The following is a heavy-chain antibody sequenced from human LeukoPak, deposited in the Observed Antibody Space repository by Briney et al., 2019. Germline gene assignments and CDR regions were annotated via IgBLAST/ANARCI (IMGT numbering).Heavy chain of an antibody. D-gene: IGHD3-3*01. Sequence: GGSLRLSCAASGFTFSSYSMSWVRQAPGKGLEWVSAISGSGGSTYYADSVKGRFTISRDNSKNTLYLQMNSLRAEDTAVYYCAKGKWQWITIFDWGQGTLVTVSS. CDR1: GFTFSSYS. J-gene: IGHJ4*02. CDR2: ISGSGGST. CDR3: AKGKWQWITIFD. V-gene: IGHV3-23*01.